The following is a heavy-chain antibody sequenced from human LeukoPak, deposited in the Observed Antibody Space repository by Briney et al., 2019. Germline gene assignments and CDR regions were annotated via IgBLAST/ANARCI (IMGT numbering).Heavy chain of an antibody. CDR3: ARTRYSGSHNSAFDL. CDR1: RGSISGHY. CDR2: IYYSGNT. D-gene: IGHD1-26*01. Sequence: SETLSLTCTVSRGSISGHYWSWIRQSPGKGLEWIGNIYYSGNTNYNPSLKSRVTISIDTSRIHFSLHLSSVTAADTAVYYCARTRYSGSHNSAFDLWGQGTVVTVSS. V-gene: IGHV4-59*08. J-gene: IGHJ3*01.